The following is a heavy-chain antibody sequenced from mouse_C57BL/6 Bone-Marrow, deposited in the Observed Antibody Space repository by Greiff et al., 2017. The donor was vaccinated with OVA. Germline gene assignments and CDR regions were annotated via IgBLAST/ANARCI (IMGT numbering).Heavy chain of an antibody. D-gene: IGHD2-5*01. V-gene: IGHV1-15*01. CDR3: TRGYSSYYAMDY. CDR2: IDPETGGT. J-gene: IGHJ4*01. CDR1: GYTFTDYE. Sequence: QVQLQQSGAELVRPGASVTLSCKASGYTFTDYEMHWVKQTPVHGLEWIGAIDPETGGTAYTQKFKGKAILTADKSSSTAYMERRSLTSEDSAVCYSTRGYSSYYAMDYWGQGTSVTVSS.